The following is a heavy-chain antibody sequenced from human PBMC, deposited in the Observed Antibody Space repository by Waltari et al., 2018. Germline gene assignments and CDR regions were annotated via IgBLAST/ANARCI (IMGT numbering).Heavy chain of an antibody. CDR3: ARLSDTAFDI. V-gene: IGHV4-39*01. D-gene: IGHD1-26*01. CDR1: GGSIRIDTST. CDR2: IHYDGTT. Sequence: QLQLQESGTGLVKPSETLSLTRTAPGGSIRIDTSTWGWIRQPPGKGLEWIANIHYDGTTYYNPSLKSRVTISVDTFKNQFSLRLSSVTAADTALYYCARLSDTAFDIWGQGTMVTVSS. J-gene: IGHJ3*02.